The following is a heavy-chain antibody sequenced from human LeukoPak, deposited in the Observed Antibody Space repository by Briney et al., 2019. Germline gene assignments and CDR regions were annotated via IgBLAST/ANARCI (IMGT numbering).Heavy chain of an antibody. J-gene: IGHJ6*03. CDR3: ARLRFYDSTGYSPGHYMDV. CDR2: LYPGVSP. CDR1: GGPIYSYY. D-gene: IGHD3-22*01. Sequence: SETLSLTCTVSGGPIYSYYWSWIRQTAGKGLEWIGRLYPGVSPNYNPSLKSRVTMSVDTSKKQFALKLNTVTTADTAVYYCARLRFYDSTGYSPGHYMDVWGKGTTVTVSS. V-gene: IGHV4-4*07.